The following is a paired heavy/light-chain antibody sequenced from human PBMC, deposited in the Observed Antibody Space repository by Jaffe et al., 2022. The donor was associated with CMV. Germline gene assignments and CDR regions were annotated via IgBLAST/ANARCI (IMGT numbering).Light chain of an antibody. V-gene: IGLV4-69*01. CDR1: SGHSSYA. J-gene: IGLJ2*01. CDR3: QTWGTGRVV. Sequence: QLVLTQSPSASASLGASVKLTCTLSSGHSSYAIAWHQQQPEKGPRYLMKLNSDGSHSKGDGIPDRFSGSSSGAERYLTISSLQSEDEADYYCQTWGTGRVVFGGGTKLTVL. CDR2: LNSDGSH.
Heavy chain of an antibody. CDR2: IWYDGSNK. CDR1: GFTFSSYG. CDR3: AGAPYYDILTGYSSGYMDV. Sequence: QVQLVESGGGVVQPGRSLRLSCAASGFTFSSYGMHWVRQAPGKGLEWVAVIWYDGSNKYYADSVKGRFTISRDNSKNTLYLQMNSLRAEDTAVYYCAGAPYYDILTGYSSGYMDVWGKGTTVTVSS. J-gene: IGHJ6*03. V-gene: IGHV3-33*08. D-gene: IGHD3-9*01.